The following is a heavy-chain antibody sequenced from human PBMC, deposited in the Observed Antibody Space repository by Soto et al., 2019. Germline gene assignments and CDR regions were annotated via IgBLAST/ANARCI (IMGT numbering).Heavy chain of an antibody. Sequence: GGSLRLSCAASGVTFSSYGMHWVRQAPGKGLEWVAVISYDGSNKYYADSVKGRFTISRDNSKNTLYLQMNSLRAEDTAVYYCAKDRSWFGDNWFDPWGQGTLVTVSS. D-gene: IGHD3-10*01. CDR1: GVTFSSYG. CDR2: ISYDGSNK. V-gene: IGHV3-30*18. J-gene: IGHJ5*02. CDR3: AKDRSWFGDNWFDP.